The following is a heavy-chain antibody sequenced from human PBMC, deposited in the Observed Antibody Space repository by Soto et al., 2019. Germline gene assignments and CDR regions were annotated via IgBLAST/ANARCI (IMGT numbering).Heavy chain of an antibody. V-gene: IGHV4-31*03. D-gene: IGHD1-7*01. CDR2: IYYSGST. J-gene: IGHJ5*02. Sequence: ASETLSLTCTVSGGSISSGGYYWSWIRQHPGKGLEWIGYIYYSGSTYYNPSLKSRVTISVDTSKNQFPLKLSSVTAADTAVYYCARDGGRSITGTTGWFDPWGQGTLVTVSS. CDR1: GGSISSGGYY. CDR3: ARDGGRSITGTTGWFDP.